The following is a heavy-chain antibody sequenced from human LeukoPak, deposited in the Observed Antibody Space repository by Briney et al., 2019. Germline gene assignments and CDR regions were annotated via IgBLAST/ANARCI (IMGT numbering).Heavy chain of an antibody. D-gene: IGHD3-10*01. CDR1: GFTFSSYA. CDR3: AKSVYHYGSGSSN. CDR2: ISGSGGST. J-gene: IGHJ4*02. Sequence: GGSLRLSCAASGFTFSSYAMSWVRQAPGKGLEWVSAISGSGGSTYYADSVKGRFTISRDNSKNTLYLQMKSQRAEDTAVYYCAKSVYHYGSGSSNWGQGTLVTVSS. V-gene: IGHV3-23*01.